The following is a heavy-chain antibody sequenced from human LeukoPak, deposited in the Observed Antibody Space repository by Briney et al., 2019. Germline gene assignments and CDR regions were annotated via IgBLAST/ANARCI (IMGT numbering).Heavy chain of an antibody. Sequence: GGSLRLSCAASGFTVSSNYMTWVRQAPGKGLEWVAVPYSGGLTYYADSVKGRFTTSGDSSKNTLYLQMNSLRVEDTAVYYCARSTIGPTPDYWGQGALVTVSS. CDR3: ARSTIGPTPDY. CDR2: PYSGGLT. V-gene: IGHV3-66*02. D-gene: IGHD1-1*01. CDR1: GFTVSSNY. J-gene: IGHJ4*02.